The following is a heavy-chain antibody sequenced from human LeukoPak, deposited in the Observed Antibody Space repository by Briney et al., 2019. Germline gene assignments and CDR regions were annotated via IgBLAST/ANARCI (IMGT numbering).Heavy chain of an antibody. D-gene: IGHD5-24*01. CDR3: VRDRTLGVRDGFILA. J-gene: IGHJ5*02. CDR2: ISGSSSAI. V-gene: IGHV3-48*01. CDR1: GFTFSAYN. Sequence: GGSLRLSCAASGFTFSAYNMIWVRQAPGKGLEWPSYISGSSSAIYYADSVQGRFTISRDNAKNSLSLQMSSLRVEDTAVYYCVRDRTLGVRDGFILAWGQGTLVTVSS.